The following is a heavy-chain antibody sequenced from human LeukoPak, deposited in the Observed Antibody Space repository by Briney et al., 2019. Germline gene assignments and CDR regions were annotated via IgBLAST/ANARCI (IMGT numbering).Heavy chain of an antibody. J-gene: IGHJ6*02. Sequence: SETLSLTCTVSGGSISSYYWSWIRQPPGKGLEWIGYIYYSGSTNYNPSLKSRVTISVDTSKNQFSLKLSSVTAADTAVYYCARYGSGSYYFGNYYYGMDVWGQGTTVTVSS. CDR1: GGSISSYY. CDR2: IYYSGST. CDR3: ARYGSGSYYFGNYYYGMDV. D-gene: IGHD3-10*01. V-gene: IGHV4-59*12.